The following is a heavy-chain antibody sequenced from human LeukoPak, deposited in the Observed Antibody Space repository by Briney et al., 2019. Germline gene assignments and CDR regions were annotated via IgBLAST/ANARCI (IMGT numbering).Heavy chain of an antibody. J-gene: IGHJ3*02. CDR1: GFTFSSNA. Sequence: PGGSLRLSCAASGFTFSSNAMSWVRQAPGKGLEWVSTISGSVSSTYYADSVKGRFTISRDNSKNTLYLQMNSLRAEDTAVYYCARDQRGSYYSDAFDIWGQGTMVTVSS. CDR3: ARDQRGSYYSDAFDI. D-gene: IGHD1-26*01. V-gene: IGHV3-23*01. CDR2: ISGSVSST.